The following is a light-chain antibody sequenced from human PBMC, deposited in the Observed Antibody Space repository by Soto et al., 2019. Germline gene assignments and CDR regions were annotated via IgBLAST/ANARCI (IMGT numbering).Light chain of an antibody. J-gene: IGKJ2*01. V-gene: IGKV1-39*01. Sequence: DIQMTQSPSSLSASIGDTVTITCRASQHISNFVNWYQQRPGTAPKLLIYAASTLHPGVPSRFSGVGFGTEFTLTINSLQPDDFVTYFCQQSSSTPYTFGQVTRLEI. CDR3: QQSSSTPYT. CDR2: AAS. CDR1: QHISNF.